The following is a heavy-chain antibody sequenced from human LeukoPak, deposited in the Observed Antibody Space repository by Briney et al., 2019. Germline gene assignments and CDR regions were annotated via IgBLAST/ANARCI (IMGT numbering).Heavy chain of an antibody. Sequence: GGSLRLSCAASGFTFSSYGMHWVRQAPGKGLEWVAFIRYDGSNKYYADSVKGRFTISRDNSKNTLYLQMNSLRAEDTAVYYCAKIGLVYDSSGYNDYWGQGTLVTVSS. D-gene: IGHD3-22*01. V-gene: IGHV3-30*02. CDR3: AKIGLVYDSSGYNDY. CDR2: IRYDGSNK. J-gene: IGHJ4*02. CDR1: GFTFSSYG.